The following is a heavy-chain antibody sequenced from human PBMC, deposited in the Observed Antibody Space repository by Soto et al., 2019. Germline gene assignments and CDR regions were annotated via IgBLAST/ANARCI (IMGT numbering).Heavy chain of an antibody. Sequence: QVQLVESGGGVVQPGRSLRLSCAASGFTFGDYGIHWVRQAPGKGLEWVAVISYDGSNKYYGDSVKGRFTISRDNSKNTLYLQMNSLRHEDTAVYYCAKEPEPTVAFEKFYYYYIDVWGIGTTVTVSS. D-gene: IGHD4-4*01. V-gene: IGHV3-30*18. CDR2: ISYDGSNK. CDR1: GFTFGDYG. J-gene: IGHJ6*03. CDR3: AKEPEPTVAFEKFYYYYIDV.